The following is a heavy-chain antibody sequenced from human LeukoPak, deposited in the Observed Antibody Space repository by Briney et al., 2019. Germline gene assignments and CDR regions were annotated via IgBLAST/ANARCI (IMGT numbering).Heavy chain of an antibody. J-gene: IGHJ4*02. CDR3: ARRIGVSIDY. D-gene: IGHD5/OR15-5a*01. Sequence: GVSLRLSCAASRFTFSSFDMHWVRQAPGKGLEWVTFIRFDGSNKYYADSVKGRFTISRDNSKNTLYLQMSSLRPEDTAVYYCARRIGVSIDYWGQGTLVTVSS. CDR1: RFTFSSFD. CDR2: IRFDGSNK. V-gene: IGHV3-30*02.